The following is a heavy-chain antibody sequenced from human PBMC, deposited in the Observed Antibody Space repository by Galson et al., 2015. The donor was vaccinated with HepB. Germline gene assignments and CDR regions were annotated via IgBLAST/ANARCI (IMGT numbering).Heavy chain of an antibody. Sequence: SLRLSCAASGFTFSSYWMHWVRQAPGKGLVWVSRINSDGSSTSYADSVKGRFTISRDNAKNTLYLQMNSLRAEDTAVYYCARADFWSGYRFGPWGQGTLVTVSS. V-gene: IGHV3-74*01. J-gene: IGHJ5*02. CDR2: INSDGSST. CDR3: ARADFWSGYRFGP. CDR1: GFTFSSYW. D-gene: IGHD3-3*01.